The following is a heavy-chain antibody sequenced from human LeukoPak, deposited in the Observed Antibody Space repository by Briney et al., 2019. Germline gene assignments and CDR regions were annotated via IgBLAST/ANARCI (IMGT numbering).Heavy chain of an antibody. D-gene: IGHD6-13*01. CDR1: GYTFTGYY. CDR3: ASNVAAAGTGTFDY. Sequence: GASVKVSCKASGYTFTGYYMHWVRQAPGQGLEWMGRINPNSGGTNYAQKFQGRVTMTRDTSISTAYMELSRLRSDDTAVYYFASNVAAAGTGTFDYWGQGTLVTVSS. CDR2: INPNSGGT. J-gene: IGHJ4*02. V-gene: IGHV1-2*06.